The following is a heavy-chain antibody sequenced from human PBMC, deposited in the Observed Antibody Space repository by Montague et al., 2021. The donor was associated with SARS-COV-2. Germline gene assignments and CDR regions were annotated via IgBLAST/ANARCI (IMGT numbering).Heavy chain of an antibody. J-gene: IGHJ5*02. CDR3: ARDRGDIYGGNSAWFDP. CDR2: FYYSGGS. D-gene: IGHD4-23*01. V-gene: IGHV4-61*03. Sequence: SETLSLTCTVSGASISTGSDYWTWIRQRPGRGLEWIGNFYYSGGSTYXXXLKSRVTISADTSKNPFSLTLKSVTASDTAVYYCARDRGDIYGGNSAWFDPWGQGTLVTVSS. CDR1: GASISTGSDY.